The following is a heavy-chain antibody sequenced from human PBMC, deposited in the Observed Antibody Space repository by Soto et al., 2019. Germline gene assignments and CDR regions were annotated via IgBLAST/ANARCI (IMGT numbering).Heavy chain of an antibody. J-gene: IGHJ2*01. Sequence: PSETLSLTCTVSGGSISGYYWSWIRQPAGKGLEWIGRIYTSGSTNYNPSLKSRVTMSVDTSKNQFSLKLSSVTAADTAVYYCARGGVTTVTGFRGRTGYWYFDLWGRGTLVTVSS. CDR1: GGSISGYY. D-gene: IGHD4-17*01. CDR2: IYTSGST. CDR3: ARGGVTTVTGFRGRTGYWYFDL. V-gene: IGHV4-4*07.